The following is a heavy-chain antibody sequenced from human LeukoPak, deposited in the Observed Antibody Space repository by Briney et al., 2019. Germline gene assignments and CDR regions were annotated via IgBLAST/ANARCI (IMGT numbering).Heavy chain of an antibody. CDR3: ARGTMMVGP. D-gene: IGHD3-22*01. J-gene: IGHJ5*02. V-gene: IGHV4-59*01. CDR2: IYYNGNT. CDR1: GRSLTNYY. Sequence: SETLSLTCTVSGRSLTNYYWSWLRQPPGKGLEWIGYIYYNGNTNYNASLESRVTISVDTSKNQFSLKLRSVTAADTAVYYCARGTMMVGPWGQGTQVTVSS.